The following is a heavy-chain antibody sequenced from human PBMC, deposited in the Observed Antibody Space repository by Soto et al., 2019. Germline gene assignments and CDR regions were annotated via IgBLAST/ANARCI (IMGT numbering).Heavy chain of an antibody. CDR3: ARSQPADYFDY. CDR1: GFTVSTNY. Sequence: EVQLLETGGGLIQPGGSLRLSCAASGFTVSTNYMSWVRQAPGKGLEWVSIIYSGGSTYHADSVKGRFTTSRDNSKNTLYLQMNSLRAEDTAVYYCARSQPADYFDYWGQGTLVTDSS. V-gene: IGHV3-53*02. J-gene: IGHJ4*02. CDR2: IYSGGST. D-gene: IGHD1-1*01.